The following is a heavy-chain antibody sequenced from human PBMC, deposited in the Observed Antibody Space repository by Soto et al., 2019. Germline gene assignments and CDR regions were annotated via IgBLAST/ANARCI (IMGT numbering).Heavy chain of an antibody. V-gene: IGHV3-23*01. CDR3: AKTSGYCTNGVCSTVYYFDY. D-gene: IGHD2-8*01. CDR1: GFTFSSYA. CDR2: ISGSGGST. Sequence: PGGSLRLSCAASGFTFSSYAMSWVRQAPGKGLEWASAISGSGGSTYYADSVKGRFTISRDTSKNTLYLQMNSLRAEDTAVYYCAKTSGYCTNGVCSTVYYFDYWGQGTLVTVTS. J-gene: IGHJ4*02.